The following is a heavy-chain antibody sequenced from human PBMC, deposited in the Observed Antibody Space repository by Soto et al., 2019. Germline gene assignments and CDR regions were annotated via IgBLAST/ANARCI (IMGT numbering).Heavy chain of an antibody. D-gene: IGHD5-18*01. V-gene: IGHV1-18*01. CDR2: INPYNGHT. CDR1: GYTFSSFG. J-gene: IGHJ3*02. CDR3: ARPSGYGHGWGDLGYDPFDI. Sequence: QAQLVQSGAEVKKPGASVKVSCKASGYTFSSFGISWVRQAPGQGPEGVGWINPYNGHTDSAQSLQGRVTVSTDTSTSTAYMELRSLRADDTAVYYCARPSGYGHGWGDLGYDPFDIWGQGTMVTVSS.